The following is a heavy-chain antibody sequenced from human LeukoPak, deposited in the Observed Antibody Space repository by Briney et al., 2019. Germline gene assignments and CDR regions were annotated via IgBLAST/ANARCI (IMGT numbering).Heavy chain of an antibody. CDR3: ATLIHDFPEGGPSP. D-gene: IGHD3-3*01. J-gene: IGHJ5*02. Sequence: GASVKVSCKASGYTFTSYYMHWVRQAPGQGLEWMGIINPSGGSTSYAQKFQGRVTMTEDTSTDTAYMELSSLRSEDTAVYYCATLIHDFPEGGPSPWGQGTLVTVSS. CDR1: GYTFTSYY. CDR2: INPSGGST. V-gene: IGHV1-46*01.